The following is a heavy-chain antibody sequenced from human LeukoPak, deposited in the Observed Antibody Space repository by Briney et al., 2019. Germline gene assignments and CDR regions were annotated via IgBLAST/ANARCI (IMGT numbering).Heavy chain of an antibody. V-gene: IGHV3-23*01. J-gene: IGHJ5*02. D-gene: IGHD1-26*01. CDR2: ISGSGGST. CDR3: GKALGGSGSYRNWFDP. CDR1: GFTFSSYA. Sequence: GGSLRLSCAASGFTFSSYAMSWVRQAPGKGLEWVSSISGSGGSTDYADSVKGRFTISRDNSKNTLVLQMNSLRAEDTAVYYCGKALGGSGSYRNWFDPWGQGTLVTVSS.